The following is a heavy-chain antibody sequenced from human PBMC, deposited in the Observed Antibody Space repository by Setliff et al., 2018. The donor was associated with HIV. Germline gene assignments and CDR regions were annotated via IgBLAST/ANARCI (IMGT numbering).Heavy chain of an antibody. CDR2: IWHDGSNE. CDR1: GFIFSTYG. J-gene: IGHJ6*03. V-gene: IGHV3-30*02. D-gene: IGHD6-13*01. CDR3: VKEAYSNTWNYYYYYIDV. Sequence: GESLKISCAASGFIFSTYGMHWVRQAPGKGLEWVAVIWHDGSNENYADSVKGRFTISRDNSRNTLYLQMSSLRVDDTAVYYCVKEAYSNTWNYYYYYIDVWGKGTTVTVSS.